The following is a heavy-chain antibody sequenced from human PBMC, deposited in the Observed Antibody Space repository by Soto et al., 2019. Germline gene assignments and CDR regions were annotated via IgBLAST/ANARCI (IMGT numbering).Heavy chain of an antibody. CDR3: AKVEDGVAVAGSNFDD. V-gene: IGHV3-23*01. CDR2: ISGSGGST. J-gene: IGHJ4*02. Sequence: GSLRLSCAASGFTFSSYAVSWVRQAPGKGLEWVSAISGSGGSTYYADSVKGRFTISRDNSKNTLYLQMNSLRAEDTAVYYCAKVEDGVAVAGSNFDDWGQGTLVTVSS. CDR1: GFTFSSYA. D-gene: IGHD6-19*01.